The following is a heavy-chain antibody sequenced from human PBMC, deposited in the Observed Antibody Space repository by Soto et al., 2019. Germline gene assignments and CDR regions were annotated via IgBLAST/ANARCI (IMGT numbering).Heavy chain of an antibody. CDR2: IYHSGST. V-gene: IGHV4-4*02. CDR3: ARRLGYYDSSGYYPQDYFDY. D-gene: IGHD3-22*01. CDR1: GGSISSSNW. J-gene: IGHJ4*02. Sequence: QVQLQESGPGLVKPSGTLSLTCAVSGGSISSSNWWSWVRQPPGKGLGWIGEIYHSGSTNYNPSLKSRVTISVDKSKNQFSLKLSSVTAADTAVYYCARRLGYYDSSGYYPQDYFDYWGQGTLVTVSS.